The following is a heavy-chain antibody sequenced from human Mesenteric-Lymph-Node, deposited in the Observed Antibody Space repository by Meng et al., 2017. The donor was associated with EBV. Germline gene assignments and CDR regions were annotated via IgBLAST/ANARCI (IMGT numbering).Heavy chain of an antibody. J-gene: IGHJ5*02. CDR1: GGSISSSNW. CDR3: ARQLVAPASNWFDP. CDR2: IYHSGIT. D-gene: IGHD2-2*01. Sequence: VQLEESGPGLVNPSGTLSLTCAVSGGSISSSNWWSWVRQPPGKGLEWIGEIYHSGITNYNPSLSSRVTMSVDKSKNQFSLKLSSVTAADTAMYHCARQLVAPASNWFDPWGQGTLVTVSS. V-gene: IGHV4-4*02.